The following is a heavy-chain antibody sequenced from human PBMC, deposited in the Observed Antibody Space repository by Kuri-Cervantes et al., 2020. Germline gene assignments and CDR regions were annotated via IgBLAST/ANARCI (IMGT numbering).Heavy chain of an antibody. CDR2: ISSSSSYI. CDR3: ARVREQWLWGSYYFDY. J-gene: IGHJ4*02. Sequence: GESLKISCAASGFTFSSYSMNWVRQAPGKGLEWVLSISSSSSYIYYADSVKGRFTISRDNSKNTLYLQMNSLRAEDTAVYYCARVREQWLWGSYYFDYWGQGTLVTRLL. V-gene: IGHV3-21*01. CDR1: GFTFSSYS. D-gene: IGHD6-19*01.